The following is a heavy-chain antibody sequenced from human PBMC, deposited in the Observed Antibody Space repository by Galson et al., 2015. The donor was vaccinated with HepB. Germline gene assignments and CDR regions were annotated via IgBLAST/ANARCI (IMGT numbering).Heavy chain of an antibody. D-gene: IGHD4-17*01. CDR2: IYSGGST. Sequence: SLRLSCAASGFTVSSNYMSWVRQAPGKGLEWVSVIYSGGSTYYADSVKGRFTISRDNSKNTLYLQMNSLRAEDTAVYYCAREHYGDYAPGDYYYGMDVWGQGTTVTVSS. CDR1: GFTVSSNY. CDR3: AREHYGDYAPGDYYYGMDV. J-gene: IGHJ6*02. V-gene: IGHV3-53*01.